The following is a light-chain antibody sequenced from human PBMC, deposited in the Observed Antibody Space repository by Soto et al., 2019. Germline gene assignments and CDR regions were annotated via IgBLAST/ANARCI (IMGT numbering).Light chain of an antibody. CDR2: AAS. V-gene: IGKV1-5*01. Sequence: DFQMTQSPSTLSASVGDRVTITCRASQNINNWVAWYQQKPGKAPKFLSYAASTLQRGVSSRFGGSGFGTECSRSIHSLHPEDYGSYYCQRTRTFGPGTKVEVK. CDR3: QRTRT. CDR1: QNINNW. J-gene: IGKJ1*01.